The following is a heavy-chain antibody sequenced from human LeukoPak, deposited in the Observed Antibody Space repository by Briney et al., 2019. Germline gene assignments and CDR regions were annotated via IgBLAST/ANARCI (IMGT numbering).Heavy chain of an antibody. CDR3: ARHREKSGTYSGIDWFDP. CDR2: IHSSGST. CDR1: GGSISGYY. J-gene: IGHJ5*02. Sequence: PSETLSLTCSVSGGSISGYYWSWIRQPPGKGLEWIAYIHSSGSTNYNPSLRSRVTISVDTSKNQFSLNLSSLTAADTAVYYCARHREKSGTYSGIDWFDPWGQGTLVTVSS. D-gene: IGHD1-1*01. V-gene: IGHV4-59*08.